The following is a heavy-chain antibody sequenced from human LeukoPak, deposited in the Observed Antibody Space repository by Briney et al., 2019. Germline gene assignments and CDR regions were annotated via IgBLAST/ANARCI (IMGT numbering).Heavy chain of an antibody. CDR3: AARFYDILTGNYYYGMDV. CDR1: GGTFSSYA. D-gene: IGHD3-9*01. CDR2: IIPIFGTA. J-gene: IGHJ6*04. V-gene: IGHV1-69*06. Sequence: SVKVPCKASGGTFSSYAISWVRQAPGQGLEWMGGIIPIFGTANYAQKFQGRVTITADKSTSTAYMELSSLRSEDTAVYYCAARFYDILTGNYYYGMDVWGKGTTVTVSS.